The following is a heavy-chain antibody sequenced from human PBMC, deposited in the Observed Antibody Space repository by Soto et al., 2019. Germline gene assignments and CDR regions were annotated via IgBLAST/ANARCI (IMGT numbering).Heavy chain of an antibody. V-gene: IGHV3-23*01. J-gene: IGHJ4*02. Sequence: EVQLLESGGGLVQPGGSLRLSCAASGFTFSSFAMNWVRQAPGKGLDWVSAISGSGGSTFYADSVKGRFTISRDNSKNTLFLQMNSLRAEDTAVYYCAKDSYYDSSGTLDYWGQGTLVTVSS. CDR2: ISGSGGST. CDR1: GFTFSSFA. D-gene: IGHD3-22*01. CDR3: AKDSYYDSSGTLDY.